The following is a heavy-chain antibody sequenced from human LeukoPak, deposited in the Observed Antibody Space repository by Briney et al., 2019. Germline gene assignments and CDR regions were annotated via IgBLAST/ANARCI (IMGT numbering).Heavy chain of an antibody. V-gene: IGHV4-39*07. J-gene: IGHJ4*02. Sequence: PSETLSLTCTVSGGSISSSSYYWGWIRQPPGKGLEWIGSIYYSGSTYYNPSLKSRVTISVDTSKNQFSLKLSSVTAADTAVYYCARGDIGSSWYYFDYWGQGTLVTVSS. CDR1: GGSISSSSYY. CDR3: ARGDIGSSWYYFDY. CDR2: IYYSGST. D-gene: IGHD6-13*01.